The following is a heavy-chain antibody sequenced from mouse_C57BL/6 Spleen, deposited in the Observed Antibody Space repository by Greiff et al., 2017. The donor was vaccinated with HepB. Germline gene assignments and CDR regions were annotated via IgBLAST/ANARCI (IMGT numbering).Heavy chain of an antibody. J-gene: IGHJ2*01. Sequence: DVKLVESGAELVRPGASVKLSCTASGFNIKDDYMHWVKQRPEQGLEWFGWIDPENGDTEYASKFQGKATITADTSSNTAYLQLSSLTSEDTAVYYCTNYDGYSYYFDYWGQGTTLTVSS. CDR1: GFNIKDDY. CDR2: IDPENGDT. V-gene: IGHV14-4*01. D-gene: IGHD2-3*01. CDR3: TNYDGYSYYFDY.